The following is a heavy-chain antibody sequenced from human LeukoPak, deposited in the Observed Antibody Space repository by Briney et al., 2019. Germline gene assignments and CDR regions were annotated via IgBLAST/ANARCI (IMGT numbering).Heavy chain of an antibody. V-gene: IGHV4-59*01. CDR3: ARDSRSRKSYGLDA. CDR1: GGSISSYY. D-gene: IGHD5-18*01. J-gene: IGHJ5*02. CDR2: IYYSGST. Sequence: SETLSLTCTVSGGSISSYYWTWIRQPPGKGPEWIGYIYYSGSTNYNPSLKSRVTLSVDTSKNQFSLKLTSVTAADTAIYYCARDSRSRKSYGLDAWGRGTLVTVSS.